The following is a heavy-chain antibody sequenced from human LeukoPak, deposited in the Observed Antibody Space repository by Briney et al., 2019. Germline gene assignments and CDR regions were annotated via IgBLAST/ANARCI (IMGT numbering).Heavy chain of an antibody. V-gene: IGHV1-18*01. CDR2: ISAYNGNT. Sequence: GASVKVSCKASGYTFTSYGISWVRQAPGQGLEWMGWISAYNGNTNYAQKLQGRVTMTTDTSTSTAYMELRSLRSDDTAVYYCARVPDIVVVPVDYYYMDVWGKGTTVTISS. J-gene: IGHJ6*03. D-gene: IGHD2-2*01. CDR1: GYTFTSYG. CDR3: ARVPDIVVVPVDYYYMDV.